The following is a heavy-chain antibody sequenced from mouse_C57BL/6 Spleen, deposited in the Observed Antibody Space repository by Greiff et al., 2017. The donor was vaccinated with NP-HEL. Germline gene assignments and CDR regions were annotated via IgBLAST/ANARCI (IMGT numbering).Heavy chain of an antibody. CDR2: ISSGGDYI. Sequence: EVKLVESGEGLVKPGGSLKLSCAASGFTFSSYAMSWVRQTPEKRLAWVAYISSGGDYIYYADTVKGRFTISRDNARNTLYLQMSSLKSEDTAMYYCTRNGRGFDYWGQGTTLTVSS. CDR1: GFTFSSYA. V-gene: IGHV5-9-1*02. CDR3: TRNGRGFDY. J-gene: IGHJ2*01.